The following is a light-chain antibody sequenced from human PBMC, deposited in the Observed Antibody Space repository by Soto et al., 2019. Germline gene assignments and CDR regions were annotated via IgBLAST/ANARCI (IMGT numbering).Light chain of an antibody. Sequence: DIQMTQSPSSLSASVGDIVTITCQASQDISNYLNWYQQKPGKAPKLLIYDASNLETGVPSRFSGSGSGTDFTFTISSLQPEDIATYYCQQGITFGQGTRLEIK. V-gene: IGKV1-33*01. J-gene: IGKJ5*01. CDR3: QQGIT. CDR1: QDISNY. CDR2: DAS.